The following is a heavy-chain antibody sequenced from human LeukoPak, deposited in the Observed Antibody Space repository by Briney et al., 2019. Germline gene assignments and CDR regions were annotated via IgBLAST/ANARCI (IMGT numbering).Heavy chain of an antibody. CDR2: IASSGDGI. J-gene: IGHJ6*02. D-gene: IGHD6-19*01. Sequence: PGGSLRLSCAASGFLFRSYSMNWVRQAPGQGLEWLSYIASSGDGIYYADSVKGRFTISRDNAKNSLYLQMNSLRVEDTAVYYCARGIAVAFYGVDVWGQGTTVTVSS. CDR1: GFLFRSYS. CDR3: ARGIAVAFYGVDV. V-gene: IGHV3-48*01.